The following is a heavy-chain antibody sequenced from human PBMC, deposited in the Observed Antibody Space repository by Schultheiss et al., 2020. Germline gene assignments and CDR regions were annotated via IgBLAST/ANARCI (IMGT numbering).Heavy chain of an antibody. D-gene: IGHD5-24*01. V-gene: IGHV3-33*08. Sequence: GGSLRLSCGASGFSFSSYGMLWVRQAPGKGLEWVAVIWYDGSNKYYADSVKGRFTISRDNSKNTLYLQMNSLRADDTAVYYCARGETATTQILFDYWGQGTLVTVSA. CDR3: ARGETATTQILFDY. CDR1: GFSFSSYG. J-gene: IGHJ4*02. CDR2: IWYDGSNK.